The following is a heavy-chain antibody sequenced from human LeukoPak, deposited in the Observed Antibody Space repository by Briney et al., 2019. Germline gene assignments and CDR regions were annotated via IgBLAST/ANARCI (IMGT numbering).Heavy chain of an antibody. Sequence: PGGSLRLSCAASGFTFSNAWMSWVRQAPGKGLEWVGRIKSKTDGGTTDYAAPVKGRFTISRDDSKNTLYLQMNSLKTEDTAVYYCTTDGVHYSGSYDVDYWGQGTLVTVSS. J-gene: IGHJ4*02. CDR3: TTDGVHYSGSYDVDY. V-gene: IGHV3-15*01. CDR2: IKSKTDGGTT. D-gene: IGHD1-26*01. CDR1: GFTFSNAW.